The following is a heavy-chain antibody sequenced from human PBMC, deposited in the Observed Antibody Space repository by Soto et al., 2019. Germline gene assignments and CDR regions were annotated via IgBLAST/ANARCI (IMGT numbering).Heavy chain of an antibody. Sequence: PGESLKISCKGSGYSFTSYWIGWVRQMPGKGLEWMGIIYPGDSDTRYSPSFQGQVTISADKSISTAYLQWSSLKASDTAMYYCARHWPDDFWSGYYLTYYYYYMDVWGKGTTVTVSS. J-gene: IGHJ6*03. CDR3: ARHWPDDFWSGYYLTYYYYYMDV. CDR1: GYSFTSYW. D-gene: IGHD3-3*01. CDR2: IYPGDSDT. V-gene: IGHV5-51*01.